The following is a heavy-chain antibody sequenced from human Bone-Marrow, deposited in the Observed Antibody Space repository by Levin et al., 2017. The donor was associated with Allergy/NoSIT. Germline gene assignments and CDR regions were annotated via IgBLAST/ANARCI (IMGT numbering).Heavy chain of an antibody. V-gene: IGHV4-4*01. CDR1: GGSISSTTW. CDR3: ARRLIAASDVYFYYLDV. Sequence: PGGSLRLSCAVSGGSISSTTWWTWVRQAPGKGLEWIGEIYYTGDSKYNPSFKRRVTMSVDKSKNHFSLQLNSVTAEDTAIYFCARRLIAASDVYFYYLDVWGKGTTVIVSS. J-gene: IGHJ6*03. D-gene: IGHD6-13*01. CDR2: IYYTGDS.